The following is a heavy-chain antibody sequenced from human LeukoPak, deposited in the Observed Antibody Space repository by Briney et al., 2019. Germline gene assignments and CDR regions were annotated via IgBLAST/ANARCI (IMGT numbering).Heavy chain of an antibody. D-gene: IGHD5/OR15-5a*01. CDR2: MSYDGSKE. V-gene: IGHV3-30*03. Sequence: PGGSLRLSCAASGFTFSSYGMHWVRQAPGKGLEWVAVMSYDGSKECYADSVKGRFTVSRDNSKNTLYLQMNSLRVEDTAVYYCLVWKHVFDRWGQGTLVTVSS. CDR1: GFTFSSYG. CDR3: LVWKHVFDR. J-gene: IGHJ5*02.